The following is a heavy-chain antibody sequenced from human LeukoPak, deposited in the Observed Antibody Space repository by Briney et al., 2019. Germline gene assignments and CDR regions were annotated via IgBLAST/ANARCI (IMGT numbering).Heavy chain of an antibody. D-gene: IGHD2-2*02. CDR2: IIPVFDKA. V-gene: IGHV1-69*13. Sequence: ASVKVSCKASGGTFSTYAISWVRQAPGQGLEWMGGIIPVFDKANYAQKFQDRVTITADDSTTTAYMELSSLTSEDTAIYYCARLGHCRETNCYSDFYYMDVWGKGTTVIVS. CDR1: GGTFSTYA. J-gene: IGHJ6*03. CDR3: ARLGHCRETNCYSDFYYMDV.